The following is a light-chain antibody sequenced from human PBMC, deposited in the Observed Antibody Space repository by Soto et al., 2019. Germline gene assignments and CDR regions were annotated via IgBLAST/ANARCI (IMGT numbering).Light chain of an antibody. CDR3: QQYGNSPYT. J-gene: IGKJ2*01. CDR2: GAS. V-gene: IGKV3-20*01. CDR1: QYISSSY. Sequence: EIVLTQSPGTLSLSPGERATLSCRASQYISSSYLAWYQQKPGQAPRLLISGASSRATGIPDRFSGSGSGTDFTLTISRLEPEDFAVYYCQQYGNSPYTFGQGTKLEI.